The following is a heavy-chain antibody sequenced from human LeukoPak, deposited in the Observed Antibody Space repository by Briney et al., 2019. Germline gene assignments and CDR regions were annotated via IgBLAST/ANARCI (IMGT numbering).Heavy chain of an antibody. V-gene: IGHV1-2*02. Sequence: GASVKVSCKASGYTFTGYYMHWVRQAPGQGLEWMGWINPNSGGTNYAQKFQGRVTMTRDTSISTAYMELSRLRSDDTAVYYCARVLSSIAARPLRYWGQGTLVTVSS. CDR3: ARVLSSIAARPLRY. D-gene: IGHD6-6*01. CDR1: GYTFTGYY. J-gene: IGHJ4*02. CDR2: INPNSGGT.